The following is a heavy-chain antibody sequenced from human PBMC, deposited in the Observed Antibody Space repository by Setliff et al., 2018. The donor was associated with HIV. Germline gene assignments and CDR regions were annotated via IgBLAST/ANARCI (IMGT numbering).Heavy chain of an antibody. D-gene: IGHD6-25*01. CDR1: GYSISNGFY. V-gene: IGHV4-38-2*02. Sequence: LSLTCIVSGYSISNGFYWGWVRQPPGKGPEWIGSIDHSGKTFYKSSLKSRVTISVDTSKNTFSLRLTSMTAADTAVYYCVRDAVDSAGDYWGQGKVVTVSS. CDR2: IDHSGKT. J-gene: IGHJ4*02. CDR3: VRDAVDSAGDY.